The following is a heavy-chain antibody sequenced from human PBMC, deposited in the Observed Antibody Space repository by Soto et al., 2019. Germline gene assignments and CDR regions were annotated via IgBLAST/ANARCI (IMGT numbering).Heavy chain of an antibody. CDR1: GGSFSGYY. CDR2: INHSGST. J-gene: IGHJ4*02. CDR3: ARVVSRYFDWLLQDYYFDY. Sequence: QVQLQQWGAGLLKPSETLSLTCAVYGGSFSGYYWSWIRQPPGKGLEWIGEINHSGSTNYNPSLKSRVTKSVDTSKNQFSLKLSSVTAADTAVYYCARVVSRYFDWLLQDYYFDYWGQGTLVTVSS. D-gene: IGHD3-9*01. V-gene: IGHV4-34*01.